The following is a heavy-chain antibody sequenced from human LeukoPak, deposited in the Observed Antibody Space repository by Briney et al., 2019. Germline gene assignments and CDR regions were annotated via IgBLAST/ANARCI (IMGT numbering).Heavy chain of an antibody. Sequence: SVKVSCKASGGTFSSYAISWVRQAPGQGLEWMGGIIPIFGTANYAQKFQGRVTVTADESTSTAYMELSSLRSEDTAVYYCARDPRSDYPPDYYGMDVWGQGTTVTVSS. D-gene: IGHD3-10*01. CDR3: ARDPRSDYPPDYYGMDV. CDR1: GGTFSSYA. J-gene: IGHJ6*02. CDR2: IIPIFGTA. V-gene: IGHV1-69*13.